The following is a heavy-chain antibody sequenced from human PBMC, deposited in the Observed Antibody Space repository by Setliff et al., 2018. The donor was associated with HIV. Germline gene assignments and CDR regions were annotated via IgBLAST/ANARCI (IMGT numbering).Heavy chain of an antibody. CDR3: ARVRSYGSAYDAFDV. J-gene: IGHJ3*01. CDR2: IYSGGST. V-gene: IGHV4-4*08. Sequence: KASETLSLTCTVSGGSIGGYYWSWTRQPPGTGLEWLVCIYSGGSTNYNPSLESRVTISLDTSKNQFSLRLTSVTAADRAVYSGARVRSYGSAYDAFDVWGPGTMVTVSS. CDR1: GGSIGGYY. D-gene: IGHD3-10*01.